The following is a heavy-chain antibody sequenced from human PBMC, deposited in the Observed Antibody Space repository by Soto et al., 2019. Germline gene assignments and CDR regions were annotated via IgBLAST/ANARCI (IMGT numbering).Heavy chain of an antibody. CDR1: GYTFTSYA. V-gene: IGHV1-3*01. CDR2: INAGNGNT. Sequence: GASVKVSCKASGYTFTSYAMHWVRQAPGQRLEWMGWINAGNGNTKYSQKFQGRVTITRDTSASTAYMELSSLRSEDTAVYYCATLNTQFNYYYYYYMDVWGKGTTVTVSS. CDR3: ATLNTQFNYYYYYYMDV. J-gene: IGHJ6*03.